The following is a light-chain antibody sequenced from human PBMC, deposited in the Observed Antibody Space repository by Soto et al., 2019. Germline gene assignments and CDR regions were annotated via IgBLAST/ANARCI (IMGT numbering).Light chain of an antibody. V-gene: IGKV2-28*01. Sequence: DHEMTQFPLSLAVTPGEPASISCRSSQSLLDSNGYNYLDWYLQKPGQSPQLLIYLGSNRASGVPDRFSGSGSGTDFTLKISRVEAEYVGVYYCMQALQTWTFGQGTKVEIK. J-gene: IGKJ1*01. CDR2: LGS. CDR3: MQALQTWT. CDR1: QSLLDSNGYNY.